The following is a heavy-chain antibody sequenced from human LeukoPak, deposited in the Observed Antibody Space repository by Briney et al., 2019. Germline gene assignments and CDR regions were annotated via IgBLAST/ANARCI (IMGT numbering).Heavy chain of an antibody. J-gene: IGHJ4*02. CDR2: ISSSATTI. V-gene: IGHV3-48*03. Sequence: GGSLRLSCAASGFDFSTYEMNWVRQAPGKGLEWVSYISSSATTIWYADSVRGRFTISRDNAKKSLYLQMNSLTVEDTAVYYCARHGYSRFDYWGQGTLVTVSS. CDR1: GFDFSTYE. D-gene: IGHD6-13*01. CDR3: ARHGYSRFDY.